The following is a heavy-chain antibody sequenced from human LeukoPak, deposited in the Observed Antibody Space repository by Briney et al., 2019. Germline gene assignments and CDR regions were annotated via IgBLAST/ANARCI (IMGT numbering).Heavy chain of an antibody. V-gene: IGHV3-30*18. CDR3: AKDGVDLRGTELGAYYFDY. Sequence: PGGSLRLSCAASGFTFSSYGMHWVRQAPGKGLEWVAVISYDGSNKYYADPVKGRFTISRDNSKNTLYLQMNSLRAEDTAVYYCAKDGVDLRGTELGAYYFDYWGQGTLVTVSS. CDR1: GFTFSSYG. J-gene: IGHJ4*02. CDR2: ISYDGSNK. D-gene: IGHD3-10*01.